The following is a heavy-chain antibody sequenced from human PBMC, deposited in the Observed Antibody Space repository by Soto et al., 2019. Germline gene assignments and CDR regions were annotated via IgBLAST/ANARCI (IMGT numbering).Heavy chain of an antibody. D-gene: IGHD5-12*01. V-gene: IGHV1-8*01. CDR1: GYTFTSCD. J-gene: IGHJ4*02. CDR3: ARGYSGYDYSDY. CDR2: MNPNSGNT. Sequence: ASVKVSCKASGYTFTSCDINWVRQATGQGLEWMGWMNPNSGNTGYAQKFQGRVTMTRNTSISTAYMELSSLRSEDTAVYYCARGYSGYDYSDYWGQGTLVTVSS.